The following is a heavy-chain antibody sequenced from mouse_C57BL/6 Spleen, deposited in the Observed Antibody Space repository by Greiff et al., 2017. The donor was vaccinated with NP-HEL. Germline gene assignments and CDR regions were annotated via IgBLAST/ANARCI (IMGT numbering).Heavy chain of an antibody. CDR2: IWSGGST. CDR3: ARKMGSNYAMDY. J-gene: IGHJ4*01. D-gene: IGHD5-1*01. Sequence: VQVVESGPGLVQPSQSLSITCTVSGFSLTSYGVHWVRQSPGKGLEWLGVIWSGGSTDYNAAFISSLSISKDNSKSQVFFKMNSLQADDTAIYYCARKMGSNYAMDYWGQGTSVTVSS. V-gene: IGHV2-2*01. CDR1: GFSLTSYG.